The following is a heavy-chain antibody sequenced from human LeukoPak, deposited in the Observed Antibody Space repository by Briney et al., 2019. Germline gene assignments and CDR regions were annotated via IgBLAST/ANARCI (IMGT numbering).Heavy chain of an antibody. CDR1: RFTFNNYG. D-gene: IGHD1-1*01. Sequence: GGSLRLSCAASRFTFNNYGMSWVRQAPGKGLEWVSSISETGDSKYYADSVQGRFTISRDNSKNTLYLQMNGLRSEDTALYYCAKVWRGNYYDYWGQETLVTVSS. J-gene: IGHJ4*02. V-gene: IGHV3-23*01. CDR2: ISETGDSK. CDR3: AKVWRGNYYDY.